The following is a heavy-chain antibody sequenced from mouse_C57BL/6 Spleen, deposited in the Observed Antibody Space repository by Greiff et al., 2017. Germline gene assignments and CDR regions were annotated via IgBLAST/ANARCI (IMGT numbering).Heavy chain of an antibody. CDR1: GYTFTGYW. D-gene: IGHD2-2*01. J-gene: IGHJ3*01. V-gene: IGHV1-9*01. Sequence: QVQLQQSGAELMKPGASVKLSCKATGYTFTGYWIEWVKQRPGHGLEWIGEILPGSGSTKYNEKFKGKSTFTAAKSSNTAYLQLSSLTTEDSAIYYCASGGGYDRWGDYWGQGTLVTVSA. CDR3: ASGGGYDRWGDY. CDR2: ILPGSGST.